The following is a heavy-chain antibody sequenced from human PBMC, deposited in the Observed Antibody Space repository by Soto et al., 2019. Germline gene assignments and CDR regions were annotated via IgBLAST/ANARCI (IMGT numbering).Heavy chain of an antibody. D-gene: IGHD3-3*01. CDR3: ARNTYYDFWSGHSPSYYYYYMDV. J-gene: IGHJ6*03. CDR1: GGSISSYY. V-gene: IGHV4-59*01. CDR2: IYYSGST. Sequence: LSLTCTVSGGSISSYYWSWIRQPPGKGLEWIGYIYYSGSTNYNPSLKSRVTISVDTSKNQFSLKLSSVTAADTAVYYCARNTYYDFWSGHSPSYYYYYMDVWGKGTTVTVSS.